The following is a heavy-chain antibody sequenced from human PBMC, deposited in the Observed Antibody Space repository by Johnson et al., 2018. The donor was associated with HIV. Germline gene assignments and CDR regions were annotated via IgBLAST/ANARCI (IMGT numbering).Heavy chain of an antibody. D-gene: IGHD1-7*01. V-gene: IGHV3-72*01. J-gene: IGHJ3*02. CDR3: VRVELGAFDI. Sequence: VQLVESGGGLVQPGGSLRLSCAASGFTVSNNYMNWVRQAPGKGLEWVGRTRNKANSYTTEYAASVKGRFTISRDDSKNSLYLQMNSLKTEDTAVYYCVRVELGAFDIWGQGTMVTVSS. CDR2: TRNKANSYTT. CDR1: GFTVSNNY.